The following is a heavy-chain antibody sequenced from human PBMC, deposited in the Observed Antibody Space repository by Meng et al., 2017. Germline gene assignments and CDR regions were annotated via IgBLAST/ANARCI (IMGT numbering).Heavy chain of an antibody. J-gene: IGHJ4*02. CDR3: ARGGGKYCSSTSCYWVYFDY. D-gene: IGHD2-2*01. V-gene: IGHV4-59*01. CDR1: GGSISSYY. Sequence: SETLSLTCTVSGGSISSYYWSWIWQPPGKGLEWIGYIYYSGSTNYNPSLKSRVTISVDTSKNQFSLKLSSVTAADTAVYYCARGGGKYCSSTSCYWVYFDYWGQGTLVTVSS. CDR2: IYYSGST.